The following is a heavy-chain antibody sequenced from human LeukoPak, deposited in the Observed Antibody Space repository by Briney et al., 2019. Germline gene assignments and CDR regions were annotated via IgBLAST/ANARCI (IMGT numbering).Heavy chain of an antibody. Sequence: SETLSLTCTVSGGSISSYYWSWIRQPPGKGLEWIGYIYYSGSTTYNPSIKSRVTISVDTSKNQFSLKLSSVTAADTAVYYCARADSPAFFDYWGQGTLVTVSS. J-gene: IGHJ4*02. CDR1: GGSISSYY. D-gene: IGHD4-11*01. CDR2: IYYSGST. V-gene: IGHV4-59*01. CDR3: ARADSPAFFDY.